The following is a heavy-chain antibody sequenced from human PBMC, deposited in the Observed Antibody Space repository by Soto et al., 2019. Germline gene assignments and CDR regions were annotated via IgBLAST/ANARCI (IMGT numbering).Heavy chain of an antibody. J-gene: IGHJ4*02. D-gene: IGHD4-17*01. CDR2: ISASGSTI. Sequence: EVQPVESGGGLVQPGGSLRLSCAGSGFSFINHHMHWVRQAPGKGLEYVSGISASGSTIYYADSVKGRFTISRDNSKNTLFLQMGDLRNEDMAVYYCARVRKTYGDYDYWGQGTLVTVSS. V-gene: IGHV3-64*07. CDR3: ARVRKTYGDYDY. CDR1: GFSFINHH.